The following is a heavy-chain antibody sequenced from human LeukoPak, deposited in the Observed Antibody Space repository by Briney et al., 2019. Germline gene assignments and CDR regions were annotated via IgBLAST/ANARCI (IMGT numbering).Heavy chain of an antibody. CDR2: IYDSGST. CDR3: ARGVGATAPCDY. V-gene: IGHV4-39*07. D-gene: IGHD1-26*01. J-gene: IGHJ4*02. CDR1: GGSIRSSYYY. Sequence: SETLSLTCTVSGGSIRSSYYYWGWIRQPPGKGLEWIGSIYDSGSTYYNPSLKSRVTISVDTSKNQFSLKLSSVTAADTAVYYCARGVGATAPCDYWGQGTLVTVSS.